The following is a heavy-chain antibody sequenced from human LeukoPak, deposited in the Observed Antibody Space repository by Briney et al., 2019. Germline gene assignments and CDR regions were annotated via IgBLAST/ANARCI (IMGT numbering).Heavy chain of an antibody. D-gene: IGHD3-10*01. CDR1: GFNFDTYS. Sequence: GGSLRLSCAASGFNFDTYSMNWDRQAPGKGLEWVSFISSRSSYIYYADSVKGRFTISRDKAKNSLYLQMNSLRAEDTAVYYCARPYGSGSYSAPQYYFGLDVWGKGTTVIVSS. J-gene: IGHJ6*04. V-gene: IGHV3-21*01. CDR3: ARPYGSGSYSAPQYYFGLDV. CDR2: ISSRSSYI.